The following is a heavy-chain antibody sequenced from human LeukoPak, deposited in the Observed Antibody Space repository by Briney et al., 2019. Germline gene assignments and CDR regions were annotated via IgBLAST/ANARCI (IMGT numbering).Heavy chain of an antibody. V-gene: IGHV4-59*12. D-gene: IGHD3-3*01. CDR3: ARGLVGDDAFDI. CDR1: GGSISSYY. Sequence: SETLSLTCTVSGGSISSYYWSWIRQPPGKGLEWIGYIYYSGSTNYNPSLKSRVTISEDRSKNHFSLKLTSVTAADTAVYYCARGLVGDDAFDIWGQGTMVTVSS. J-gene: IGHJ3*02. CDR2: IYYSGST.